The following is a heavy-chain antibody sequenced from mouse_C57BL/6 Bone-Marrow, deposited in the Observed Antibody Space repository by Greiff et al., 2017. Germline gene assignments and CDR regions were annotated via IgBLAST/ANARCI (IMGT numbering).Heavy chain of an antibody. J-gene: IGHJ3*01. CDR1: GYTFPSYW. V-gene: IGHV1-55*01. CDR2: IYPGSGST. CDR3: ARYGIYYDYDVGFAY. Sequence: QVQLQQPGAELVKPGASVKMSCKASGYTFPSYWITWVKQRPGQGLEWLGDIYPGSGSTNYNEKFKSKATLTVDTSSSTAYMQLSSLTSEDSAVYYCARYGIYYDYDVGFAYWGQGTLVTVSA. D-gene: IGHD2-4*01.